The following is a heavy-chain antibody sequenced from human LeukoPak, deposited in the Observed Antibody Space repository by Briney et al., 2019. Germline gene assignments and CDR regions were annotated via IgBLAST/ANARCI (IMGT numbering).Heavy chain of an antibody. J-gene: IGHJ4*02. CDR1: GFTSSDYT. CDR2: ISVSDDST. CDR3: AKDRYCGSTNCPYDY. D-gene: IGHD2-2*01. V-gene: IGHV3-23*01. Sequence: GSLRLSCAASGFTSSDYTMNWVRQAPGKGLEWVSGISVSDDSTYYADSVKGRFTMSRDNSNNMLYLQMNSLRAEDTAVYYCAKDRYCGSTNCPYDYWGQGTLVTVSS.